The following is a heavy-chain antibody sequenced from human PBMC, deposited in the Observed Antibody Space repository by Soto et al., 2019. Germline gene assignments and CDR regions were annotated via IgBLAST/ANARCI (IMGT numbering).Heavy chain of an antibody. CDR1: GFTFSSYA. J-gene: IGHJ3*02. CDR3: ATDSRDLGRAFDI. CDR2: ISYDGSNK. D-gene: IGHD7-27*01. Sequence: QVQLVESGGGVVQPGRSLRLSCAASGFTFSSYAMHWVRQAPGRGLEWVAVISYDGSNKYYADSVKGRFTISRDNSKNTLYQQMNNLRAEDTAVYYCATDSRDLGRAFDIWGQGTTVTVSS. V-gene: IGHV3-30-3*01.